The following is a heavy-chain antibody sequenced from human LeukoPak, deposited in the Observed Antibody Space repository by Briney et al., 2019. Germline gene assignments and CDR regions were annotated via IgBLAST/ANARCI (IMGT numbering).Heavy chain of an antibody. CDR2: INHSGST. CDR3: AKFAGIYDSSGFDY. D-gene: IGHD3-22*01. Sequence: SETLSLTCAVYGGSFSGYYWSWIRQPLGKGLEWIGEINHSGSTNYNPSLKGRVTISVDTSKNQFSLKLSSVTAADTAVYYCAKFAGIYDSSGFDYWGQGTLVTVSS. CDR1: GGSFSGYY. V-gene: IGHV4-34*01. J-gene: IGHJ4*02.